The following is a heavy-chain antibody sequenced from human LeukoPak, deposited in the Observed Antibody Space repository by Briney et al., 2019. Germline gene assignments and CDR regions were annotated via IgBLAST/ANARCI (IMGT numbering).Heavy chain of an antibody. Sequence: GGSLRLSCAASGVTFSSYSMNWVRQAPGKGLEWVSYISSSSSTTYYADSVKGRFTISRDNSQNTLYLQMSSLRAEDTAVYYCAKDWAGSDRRYYFDYWGQGTLVTVSS. D-gene: IGHD3-22*01. J-gene: IGHJ4*02. CDR2: ISSSSSTT. V-gene: IGHV3-48*01. CDR1: GVTFSSYS. CDR3: AKDWAGSDRRYYFDY.